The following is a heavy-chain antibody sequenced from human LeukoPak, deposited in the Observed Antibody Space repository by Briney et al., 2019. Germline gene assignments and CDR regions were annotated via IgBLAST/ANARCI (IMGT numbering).Heavy chain of an antibody. CDR2: INHSGST. D-gene: IGHD3-9*01. V-gene: IGHV4-34*01. CDR3: ARGVLRYFDWLLARNSFDP. J-gene: IGHJ5*02. Sequence: SETLSLTCAVYGGSFSGYYWSWIRQPPGKGLEWIGEINHSGSTNYNPSLKSRVTISVDTSKNQFSLKLSSVTAADTAVYYCARGVLRYFDWLLARNSFDPWGQGTLVTVSS. CDR1: GGSFSGYY.